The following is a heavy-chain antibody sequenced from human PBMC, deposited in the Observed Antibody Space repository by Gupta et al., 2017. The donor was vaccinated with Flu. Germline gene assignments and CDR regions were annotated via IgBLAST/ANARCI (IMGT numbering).Heavy chain of an antibody. V-gene: IGHV4-4*07. CDR3: ARDAYTDYNTNYFGMDV. CDR2: VYRSGYS. Sequence: QVRLQESGPRLVKPSESLPLTCTVSGVSVNTYYWAWIRQPAGKGLEWVGRVYRSGYSNYNPSLGSRVTMSVDPSNNQVSLRLTSVTAADTAVYYCARDAYTDYNTNYFGMDVWGPGTTVSVSS. CDR1: GVSVNTYY. J-gene: IGHJ6*02. D-gene: IGHD4-4*01.